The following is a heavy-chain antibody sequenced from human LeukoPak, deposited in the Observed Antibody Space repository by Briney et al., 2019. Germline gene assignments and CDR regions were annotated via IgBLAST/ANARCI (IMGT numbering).Heavy chain of an antibody. CDR1: GFTVGNNY. V-gene: IGHV3-66*01. CDR3: ARDPPAVSINTYA. J-gene: IGHJ4*02. Sequence: GGSLRLSCAASGFTVGNNYMNWVRQAPGKGLEWVSLIFSHGETSYADSVKGRFTISRDNSKNTLYLQMSGLRVEDTAVYYCARDPPAVSINTYAWGQGTLATVSS. D-gene: IGHD2-8*01. CDR2: IFSHGET.